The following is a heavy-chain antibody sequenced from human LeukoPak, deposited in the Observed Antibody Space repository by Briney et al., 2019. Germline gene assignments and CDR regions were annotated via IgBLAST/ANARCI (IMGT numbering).Heavy chain of an antibody. CDR1: GLTVSSNY. V-gene: IGHV3-53*01. CDR2: IYSDGST. Sequence: GGSLRLSCAASGLTVSSNYLSWVRQAPGKGLEWVSTIYSDGSTYYANSVKGRFTISRDNSKNTLYLQMNSLRAEDTAVYYCVLGYCSGVSCYHDYWGQGTLVTVSS. D-gene: IGHD2-15*01. J-gene: IGHJ4*02. CDR3: VLGYCSGVSCYHDY.